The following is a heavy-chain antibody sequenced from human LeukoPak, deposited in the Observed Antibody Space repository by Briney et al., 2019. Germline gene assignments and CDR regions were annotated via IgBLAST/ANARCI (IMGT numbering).Heavy chain of an antibody. CDR3: AKYVANWNPGGMDV. CDR2: ITGTTFYT. J-gene: IGHJ6*02. Sequence: GSLRLSCSASGLSFSASTLTWVRQAPGPGLEWVADITGTTFYTHYADSVKGRFTISGDNANYTLYLQMSSLRVEDTAIYYCAKYVANWNPGGMDVWGQGTTVTVSS. CDR1: GLSFSAST. V-gene: IGHV3-21*06. D-gene: IGHD4/OR15-4a*01.